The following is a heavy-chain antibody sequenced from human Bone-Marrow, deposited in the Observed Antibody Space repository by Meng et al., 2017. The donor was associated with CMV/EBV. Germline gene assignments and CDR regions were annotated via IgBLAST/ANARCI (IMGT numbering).Heavy chain of an antibody. CDR2: IKQDGSEK. V-gene: IGHV3-7*03. J-gene: IGHJ6*02. CDR3: ARALDYSNYYGMDV. Sequence: GESLKISCAASGFTFSSYWMSWVRQAPGKGLEWVANIKQDGSEKYYVDSVKGRFTISRDNAKNSLYLQMNSLRAEDTALYHCARALDYSNYYGMDVWGQGTTVTVSS. D-gene: IGHD4-11*01. CDR1: GFTFSSYW.